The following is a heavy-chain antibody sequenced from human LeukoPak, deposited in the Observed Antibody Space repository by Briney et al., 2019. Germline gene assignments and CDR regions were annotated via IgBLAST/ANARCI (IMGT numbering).Heavy chain of an antibody. CDR1: GFTFSTYA. D-gene: IGHD5-24*01. CDR2: ISGSGGST. Sequence: GGSLRLSCAASGFTFSTYAMSWVRQAPGKGLEWVSAISGSGGSTYYADSVKRRFTISRDNSKNTLYLQMNSVRAEDTAVYYCAKDVGYNYWFDYWGQGTLVTVSS. CDR3: AKDVGYNYWFDY. J-gene: IGHJ4*02. V-gene: IGHV3-23*01.